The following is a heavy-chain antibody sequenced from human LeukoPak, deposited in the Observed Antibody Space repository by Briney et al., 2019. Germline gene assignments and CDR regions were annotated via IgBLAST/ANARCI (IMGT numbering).Heavy chain of an antibody. J-gene: IGHJ6*02. CDR1: GFTFSSYA. D-gene: IGHD2-2*01. Sequence: GGSLRLSCAASGFTFSSYAMHWVRQAPGKGLEWVAVISYDGSNKYYADSVKGRFTISRDNSKNTLYLRMNSLRAEDTAVYYCARDRGYCSSTSCYSSYYYYGMDVWGQGTTVTVSS. V-gene: IGHV3-30-3*01. CDR2: ISYDGSNK. CDR3: ARDRGYCSSTSCYSSYYYYGMDV.